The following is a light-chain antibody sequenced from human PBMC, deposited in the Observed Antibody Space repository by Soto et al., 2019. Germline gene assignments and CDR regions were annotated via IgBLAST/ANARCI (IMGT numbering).Light chain of an antibody. J-gene: IGLJ1*01. V-gene: IGLV2-14*01. CDR2: EVF. Sequence: QSVRAQPASVSGSPGQSITISCTGTSSDVGGYEYVSWYQHHPGKAPKVMIYEVFNRPSGVSNRFSGSKSGNTASLTISGLQAEDEADYYCTSFTSGSTLVFGTGTKVTVL. CDR3: TSFTSGSTLV. CDR1: SSDVGGYEY.